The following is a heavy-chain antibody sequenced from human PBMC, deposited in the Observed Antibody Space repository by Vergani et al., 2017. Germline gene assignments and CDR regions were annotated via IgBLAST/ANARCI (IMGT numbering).Heavy chain of an antibody. CDR3: ARHKEQLVPGNYYYYYYMDV. CDR2: IYYSGST. V-gene: IGHV4-39*01. D-gene: IGHD6-13*01. Sequence: QLQLQESGPGLVKPSETLSLTCTVSGGAISSSTYYWGWIRQSPGKGLECIGSIYYSGSTYYNPSLKSRVTISVDTSKNQFSLKLNSVTAVDTAVYYCARHKEQLVPGNYYYYYYMDVWGKGTTVTVSS. CDR1: GGAISSSTYY. J-gene: IGHJ6*03.